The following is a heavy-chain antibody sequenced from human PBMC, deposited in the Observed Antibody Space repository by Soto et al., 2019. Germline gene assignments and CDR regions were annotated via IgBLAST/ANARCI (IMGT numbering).Heavy chain of an antibody. CDR3: ARGHYDFLSGYWYNWFDP. V-gene: IGHV4-31*03. J-gene: IGHJ5*02. CDR2: IYYSGST. CDR1: GGSISSGGYY. D-gene: IGHD3-3*01. Sequence: QVQLQESGPGLVKPSQTLSLTCTVSGGSISSGGYYWSWIRQHPGKGLEWIGYIYYSGSTYYNPSLKSRVTISVDTSKNQFSLNLSSVTAADTAVYYCARGHYDFLSGYWYNWFDPWGQGTLVTVSS.